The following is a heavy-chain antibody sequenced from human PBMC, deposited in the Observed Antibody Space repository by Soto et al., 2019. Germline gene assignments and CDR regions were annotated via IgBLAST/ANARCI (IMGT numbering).Heavy chain of an antibody. D-gene: IGHD1-26*01. CDR3: ARDGGRHSGWIDY. Sequence: QVQLVQSGAEVKKPGSSVKVSCKASGGTFSSYSINWVRQAPGQGLEWMGEIIPIFGTANYAQKFQGRVTITADESTSTAYMELSSLRSEDTAVYYWARDGGRHSGWIDYWGQGTLVTVSS. V-gene: IGHV1-69*01. J-gene: IGHJ4*02. CDR1: GGTFSSYS. CDR2: IIPIFGTA.